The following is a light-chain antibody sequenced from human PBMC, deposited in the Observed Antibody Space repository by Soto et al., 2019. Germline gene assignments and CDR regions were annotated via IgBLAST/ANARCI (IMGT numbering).Light chain of an antibody. CDR1: QAISSY. CDR2: AAS. CDR3: QHYNSYSEA. V-gene: IGKV1-9*01. J-gene: IGKJ1*01. Sequence: DIQLTQSPSFLSASVGDRVTITCRASQAISSYLDWYQQKPGKGPKLLIHAASTLQSGVPLRFSGSGSGTEFTLTISSLQPDDFATYYCQHYNSYSEAFGQGTKVDIK.